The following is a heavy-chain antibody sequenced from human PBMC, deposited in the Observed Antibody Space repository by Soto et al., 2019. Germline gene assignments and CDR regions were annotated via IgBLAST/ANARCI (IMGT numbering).Heavy chain of an antibody. Sequence: CTVSGGSISSYYWSWIRQPPGKGLEWIGYIYYSGSTNYNPSLKSRVTISVDTSKNQFSLKLSSVTAADTAVYYCARVWGGAFDIWGQGTMVTVSS. J-gene: IGHJ3*02. CDR3: ARVWGGAFDI. D-gene: IGHD3-10*01. CDR2: IYYSGST. CDR1: GGSISSYY. V-gene: IGHV4-59*01.